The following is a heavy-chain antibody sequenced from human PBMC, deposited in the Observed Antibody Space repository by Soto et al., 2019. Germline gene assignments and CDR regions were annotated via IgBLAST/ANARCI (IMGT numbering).Heavy chain of an antibody. CDR3: AKDSSSSWYFRFGY. CDR1: GFTFDDYA. D-gene: IGHD6-13*01. V-gene: IGHV3-9*01. J-gene: IGHJ4*02. CDR2: ISWNSGSI. Sequence: GGSLRLSCAASGFTFDDYAMHWVRQAPGKGLEWVSGISWNSGSIGYADSVKGRFTISRDNAKNSLYLQMNSLRAEDTALYYCAKDSSSSWYFRFGYWGQGTLVTVSS.